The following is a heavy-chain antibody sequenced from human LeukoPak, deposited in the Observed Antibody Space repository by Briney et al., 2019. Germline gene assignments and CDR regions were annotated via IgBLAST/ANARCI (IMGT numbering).Heavy chain of an antibody. Sequence: SETLSLTCAVYRGSFSGYYWTWIRQPPGKGLEWIGEITHSGTPNYNPSLKRPATISINTSKNQFSLKVTSVTAADTAVYYCVRGPNDSDHDFDYWGQGALVTVSS. CDR2: ITHSGTP. CDR3: VRGPNDSDHDFDY. J-gene: IGHJ4*02. CDR1: RGSFSGYY. V-gene: IGHV4-34*01. D-gene: IGHD2-21*02.